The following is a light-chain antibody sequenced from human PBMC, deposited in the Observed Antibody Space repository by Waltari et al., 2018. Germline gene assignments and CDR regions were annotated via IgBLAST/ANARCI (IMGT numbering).Light chain of an antibody. CDR1: ESVITF. CDR2: DAS. Sequence: ETVLTQSPATLSLSPGGRATLACRASESVITFLSWYQQRPGQAPRLPIYDASKRATGIPARFSGAGSGTDFILTISNLEPEDFALYFCEQRSSWPRTFGQGTKLEIK. CDR3: EQRSSWPRT. J-gene: IGKJ2*01. V-gene: IGKV3-11*01.